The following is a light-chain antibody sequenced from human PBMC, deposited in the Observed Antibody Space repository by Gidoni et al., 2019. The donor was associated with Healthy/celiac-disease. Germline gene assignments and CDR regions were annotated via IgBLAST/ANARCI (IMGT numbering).Light chain of an antibody. CDR3: QQYNNWPAT. V-gene: IGKV3-15*01. Sequence: EIVMTQSPATLSVSPGERATLSCRTSQSVSSNLAWYQQKPGQAPRLLIYGASTRATGIPARFSGSGSGTESTLTISSLQSEDFAVYYCQQYNNWPATFXQXTKVEIK. J-gene: IGKJ1*01. CDR2: GAS. CDR1: QSVSSN.